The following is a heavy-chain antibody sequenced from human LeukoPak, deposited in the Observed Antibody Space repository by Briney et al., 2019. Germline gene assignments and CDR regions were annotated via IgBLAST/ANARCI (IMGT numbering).Heavy chain of an antibody. D-gene: IGHD2-21*01. J-gene: IGHJ4*02. CDR1: GGTFNSYA. CDR2: IIPIFGTA. Sequence: SVKVSCKASGGTFNSYAISWVRQAPGQGLEWMGGIIPIFGTANYAQKFQGRVTITADESTSTAYMELSSLRSEDTAVYYCARQTRKYSNFDYWGQGTLVTVSS. V-gene: IGHV1-69*01. CDR3: ARQTRKYSNFDY.